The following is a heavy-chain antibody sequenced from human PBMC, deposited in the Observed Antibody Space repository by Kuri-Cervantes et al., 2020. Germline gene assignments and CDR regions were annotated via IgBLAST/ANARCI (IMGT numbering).Heavy chain of an antibody. CDR1: GFTFSNYA. D-gene: IGHD3-10*01. CDR3: ARVEKYYYGSGCYGRDYYYYYGMDV. V-gene: IGHV3-23*01. J-gene: IGHJ6*02. CDR2: ISSGGHNT. Sequence: GESLKISCAASGFTFSNYAMTWVRQAAGERLEWISAISSGGHNTYYAGSVQGRFTITRDNSKNTLYLQMNSLRAEDTAVYYCARVEKYYYGSGCYGRDYYYYYGMDVWGQGTTVTVSS.